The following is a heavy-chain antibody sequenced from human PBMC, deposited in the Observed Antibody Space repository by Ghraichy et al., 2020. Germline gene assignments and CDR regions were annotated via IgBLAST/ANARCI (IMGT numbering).Heavy chain of an antibody. CDR1: GGSFSGYY. V-gene: IGHV4-34*01. J-gene: IGHJ5*02. Sequence: SETLSLTCAVYGGSFSGYYWSWIRQPPGKGLEWIGEITHSGSTNYNPSLKSRVTISVDTSKNQFSLKLSSVTAADTAVYYCARRKYSSSWYAGFHWFDPWGQGTLVTVSS. CDR3: ARRKYSSSWYAGFHWFDP. D-gene: IGHD6-13*01. CDR2: ITHSGST.